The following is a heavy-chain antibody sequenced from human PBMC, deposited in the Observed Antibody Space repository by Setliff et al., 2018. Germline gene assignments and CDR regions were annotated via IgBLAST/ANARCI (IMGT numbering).Heavy chain of an antibody. CDR2: FYSFGST. CDR1: GGSITSGGGFY. V-gene: IGHV4-39*07. CDR3: AKVMLAGTTATPSYYFDY. Sequence: SETLSLTCSVSGGSITSGGGFYWAWIRQPPGKELEWIGSFYSFGSTNYNPSLKSRVTMSLDTSKNQFSLNLYSVTAADTAVYYCAKVMLAGTTATPSYYFDYWGQGTLVTVSS. J-gene: IGHJ4*02. D-gene: IGHD6-13*01.